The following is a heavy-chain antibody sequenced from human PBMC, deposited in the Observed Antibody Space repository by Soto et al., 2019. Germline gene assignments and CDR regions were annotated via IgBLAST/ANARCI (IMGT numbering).Heavy chain of an antibody. Sequence: QVQLVQSGAEGKKPGSSLKVSCKVFGETLNSNPIGWVRQAPGQGLEWVGGIVPLSDRTNYAQELQGRVTVTAYGSTSTVYMELSNLKSDDTAVYYCARKSGRDCHSGGGCFSLDVWGQGSLITVSS. V-gene: IGHV1-69*01. CDR1: GETLNSNP. CDR2: IVPLSDRT. CDR3: ARKSGRDCHSGGGCFSLDV. D-gene: IGHD2-15*01. J-gene: IGHJ4*02.